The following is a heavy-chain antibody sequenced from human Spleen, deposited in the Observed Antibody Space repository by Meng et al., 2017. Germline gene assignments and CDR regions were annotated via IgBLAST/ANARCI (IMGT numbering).Heavy chain of an antibody. J-gene: IGHJ4*02. CDR3: ARGPTTMAHDFDY. Sequence: QAQLQELGPGLVKPSQPLPLPCTGSGGAISSGGYYWCWIRQPPGKGLEWIGGINHSGDTNYNPSLKSRVTMLVDTSQNQFSLNLRSVTAADTAVYYCARGPTTMAHDFDYWGQGTLVTVSS. D-gene: IGHD4-11*01. V-gene: IGHV4-39*07. CDR1: GGAISSGGYY. CDR2: INHSGDT.